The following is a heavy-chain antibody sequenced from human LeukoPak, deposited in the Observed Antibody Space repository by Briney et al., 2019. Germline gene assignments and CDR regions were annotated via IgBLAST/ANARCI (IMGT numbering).Heavy chain of an antibody. V-gene: IGHV4-59*01. CDR3: AISPYSSSWYSAFDI. CDR1: GGSISSYD. Sequence: SETLSLTCTVSGGSISSYDWSWIRQPPGKGLEWIGYISYSGSTNYNPSLNSRVTISVDTSKNQFSLNLTSVTAADTAVYYCAISPYSSSWYSAFDIWGQGTMVTVSS. D-gene: IGHD6-13*01. J-gene: IGHJ3*02. CDR2: ISYSGST.